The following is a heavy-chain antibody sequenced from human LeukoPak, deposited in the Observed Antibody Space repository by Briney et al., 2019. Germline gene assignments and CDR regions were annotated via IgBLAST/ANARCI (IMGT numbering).Heavy chain of an antibody. D-gene: IGHD5-18*01. V-gene: IGHV1-69*13. CDR3: ARGGDTALVRNYYYMDV. CDR1: VGTFRRFP. Sequence: SVKVSCKSSVGTFRRFPVRGVRQARGRGLEGMGGIGPDVGTPSRAQKFQGRLTITADESTGTAYMELSSLTSDDTAVYYCARGGDTALVRNYYYMDVWGKGTTVIISS. CDR2: IGPDVGTP. J-gene: IGHJ6*03.